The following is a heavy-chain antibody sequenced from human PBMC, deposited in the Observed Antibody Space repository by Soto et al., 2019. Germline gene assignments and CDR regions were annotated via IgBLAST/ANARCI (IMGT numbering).Heavy chain of an antibody. V-gene: IGHV4-39*02. Sequence: QLQLQESGPGLVKPSETLSLTCSVSGGSISSSGYYWGWVRQPPGKALEWIGSMYSRGNTSYGPSLTRRVTISADMSKNHFSLKLSSVTAADTAVYYCARRLDSGGNVYFDFWGQGTLVTGSS. J-gene: IGHJ4*02. CDR1: GGSISSSGYY. D-gene: IGHD4-17*01. CDR2: MYSRGNT. CDR3: ARRLDSGGNVYFDF.